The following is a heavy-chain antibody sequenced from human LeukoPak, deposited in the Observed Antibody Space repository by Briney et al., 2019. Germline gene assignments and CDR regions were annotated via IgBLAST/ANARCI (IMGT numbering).Heavy chain of an antibody. J-gene: IGHJ5*02. CDR2: IYYSGST. D-gene: IGHD2-2*01. CDR1: SGSISSSSYY. CDR3: ARHHAGLYCSSTSCLNWFDP. V-gene: IGHV4-39*01. Sequence: PSETLSLTCTVSSGSISSSSYYWGWIRQPPGKGLEWIGSIYYSGSTYYNPSLKSRVTISVDTSKNQFSLKLSSVTAADTAVYYCARHHAGLYCSSTSCLNWFDPWGQGTLVTVSS.